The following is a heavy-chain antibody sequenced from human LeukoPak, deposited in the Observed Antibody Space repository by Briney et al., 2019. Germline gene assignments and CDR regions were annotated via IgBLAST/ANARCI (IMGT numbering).Heavy chain of an antibody. Sequence: GGSLRLSRAASGFTVSSNYMSWVRQAPGKGLEWVSVIYSGGSTYYADSVKGRFTISRDNSKNTLYLQMNSLRAEDTAVYYCARDLRYWGQGTLVTVSS. CDR1: GFTVSSNY. CDR2: IYSGGST. J-gene: IGHJ4*02. D-gene: IGHD5/OR15-5a*01. V-gene: IGHV3-66*01. CDR3: ARDLRY.